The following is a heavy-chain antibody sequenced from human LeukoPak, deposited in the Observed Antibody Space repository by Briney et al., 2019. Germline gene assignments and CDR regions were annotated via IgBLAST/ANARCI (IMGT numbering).Heavy chain of an antibody. J-gene: IGHJ5*02. CDR1: GGSTSSDY. CDR2: INNGGST. V-gene: IGHV4-59*01. D-gene: IGHD6-6*01. Sequence: SETLSLTCSVSGGSTSSDYWSWIRQPPGKGLEWIGYINNGGSTNYNPSLKSRVTISVDTSKSQFSLKLSSVTAADTAVYYCARGPPYSSSSAWGQGTLVTVSS. CDR3: ARGPPYSSSSA.